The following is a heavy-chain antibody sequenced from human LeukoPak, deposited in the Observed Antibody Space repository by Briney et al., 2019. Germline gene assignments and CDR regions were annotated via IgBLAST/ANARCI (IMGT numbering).Heavy chain of an antibody. CDR3: ARHIPQLAFDY. CDR2: IYYSGST. Sequence: SETLSLTCTVSGGSISSYYWSWIRQPPGKGLEWIGYIYYSGSTYYNPSLKSRVTISVDTSKNQFSLKLSSVTAADTAVYYCARHIPQLAFDYWGQGTLVTVSS. V-gene: IGHV4-59*08. CDR1: GGSISSYY. J-gene: IGHJ4*02. D-gene: IGHD1-1*01.